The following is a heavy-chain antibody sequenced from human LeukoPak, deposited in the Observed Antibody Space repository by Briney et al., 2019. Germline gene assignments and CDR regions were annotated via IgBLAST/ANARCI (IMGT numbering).Heavy chain of an antibody. CDR1: GFTFSSYG. D-gene: IGHD1-26*01. CDR2: IRYDGSNK. V-gene: IGHV3-30*02. Sequence: GGSLRLSCAASGFTFSSYGMHWVRQAPGKGLEWVAFIRYDGSNKYYADSVKGRFTISRDNSKNTLYLQMNSLRAEDTAVYYCALPPGGLVGATNWCQGTMVTGCS. J-gene: IGHJ4*02. CDR3: ALPPGGLVGATN.